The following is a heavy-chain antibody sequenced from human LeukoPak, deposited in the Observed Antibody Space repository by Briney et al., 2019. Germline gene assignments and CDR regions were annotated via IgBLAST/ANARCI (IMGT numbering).Heavy chain of an antibody. V-gene: IGHV3-33*08. Sequence: GGSLRLSCAASGFTFSSYAMSWVRQAPGKGLEWVAVIWYDGSNKYYADSVKGRFTISRDNSKNTLYLQMNSLRAEDTAVYYCARDLIEASPTHVDTATPGDYWGQGTLVTVSS. CDR2: IWYDGSNK. CDR3: ARDLIEASPTHVDTATPGDY. CDR1: GFTFSSYA. J-gene: IGHJ4*02. D-gene: IGHD5-18*01.